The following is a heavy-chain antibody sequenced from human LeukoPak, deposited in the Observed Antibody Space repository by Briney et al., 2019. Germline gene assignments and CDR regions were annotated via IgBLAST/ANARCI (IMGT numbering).Heavy chain of an antibody. J-gene: IGHJ4*02. CDR1: GFTFSNAW. CDR3: TTEGWIAVAGTGY. D-gene: IGHD6-19*01. V-gene: IGHV3-15*01. Sequence: PGGSLRLSCAASGFTFSNAWMSWVRQAPGKGLEWVGRIKSKTDGGTTDYAAPVKGRFTISRDDSKNTLYLQMNSLKTEDTAVCYRTTEGWIAVAGTGYWGQGTLVTVSS. CDR2: IKSKTDGGTT.